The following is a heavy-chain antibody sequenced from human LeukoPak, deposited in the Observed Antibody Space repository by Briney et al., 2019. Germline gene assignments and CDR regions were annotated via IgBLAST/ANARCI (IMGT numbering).Heavy chain of an antibody. CDR2: IRGSGGTT. CDR1: GFTFSSYP. J-gene: IGHJ4*02. Sequence: GGSLRLSCAASGFTFSSYPMSWVRQAPGKGLEWVSLIRGSGGTTYYADSVKGRLTISRDTSKNSLYLQMNSLRAEDTAVYYCAKGRIVGATSFDYWGQGTLVTVSS. D-gene: IGHD1-26*01. CDR3: AKGRIVGATSFDY. V-gene: IGHV3-23*01.